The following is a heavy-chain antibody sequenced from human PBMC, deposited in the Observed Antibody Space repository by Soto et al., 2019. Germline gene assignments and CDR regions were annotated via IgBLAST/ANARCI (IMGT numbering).Heavy chain of an antibody. J-gene: IGHJ4*02. CDR3: ARQRYFDWLLSIFDY. CDR1: GGSISSSSYY. V-gene: IGHV4-39*01. Sequence: SETLSLTCTVFGGSISSSSYYWGWIRQPPGKGLEWIGSIYYSGSTYYNPSLKSRVTISVDTSKNQFSLKLSSVTAADTAVYYCARQRYFDWLLSIFDYWGQGTLVTVPQ. CDR2: IYYSGST. D-gene: IGHD3-9*01.